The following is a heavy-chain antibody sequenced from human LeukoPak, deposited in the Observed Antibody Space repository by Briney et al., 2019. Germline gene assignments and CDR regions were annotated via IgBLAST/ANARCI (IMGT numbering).Heavy chain of an antibody. V-gene: IGHV1-69*05. CDR1: GGTFSSYA. Sequence: ASVKVSCKASGGTFSSYAISWVRQAPGQGLEWMGGIIAIFGTANYAQKFQGRVTITTDESTSTAYMELSSLRSEDTAVYYCAVGPKGEVDMIPFGGVIVTHFDYWGQGTLVTVSP. CDR3: AVGPKGEVDMIPFGGVIVTHFDY. J-gene: IGHJ4*02. CDR2: IIAIFGTA. D-gene: IGHD3-16*02.